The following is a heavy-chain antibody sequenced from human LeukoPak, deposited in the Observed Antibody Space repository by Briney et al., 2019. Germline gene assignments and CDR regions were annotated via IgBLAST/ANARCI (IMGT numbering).Heavy chain of an antibody. CDR1: GFTFSSYG. D-gene: IGHD6-6*01. CDR3: AKDSIAARLDYYYYYGMDV. CDR2: ISYDGSNK. J-gene: IGHJ6*02. V-gene: IGHV3-30*18. Sequence: GGSLRLSCAASGFTFSSYGMHWVRQAPGKGLEWVAVISYDGSNKYYADSVKGRFTISRDNSKNTLYLQMNSLRAEDTAVYYCAKDSIAARLDYYYYYGMDVWGQGTTVTVSS.